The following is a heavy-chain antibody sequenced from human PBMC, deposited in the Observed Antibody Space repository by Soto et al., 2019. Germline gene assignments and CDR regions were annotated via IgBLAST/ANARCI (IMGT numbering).Heavy chain of an antibody. CDR1: GGSISSYY. D-gene: IGHD4-4*01. CDR3: ARDRYSTGGYYYYYYGMDV. CDR2: IYYSGST. V-gene: IGHV4-59*01. Sequence: SETLSLTCTVSGGSISSYYWSWIRQPPGKGLEWIGYIYYSGSTNYNPSLKSRVTISVDTSKNQFSLKLSSVTAADTAVYYCARDRYSTGGYYYYYYGMDVWGQGTTVTVSS. J-gene: IGHJ6*02.